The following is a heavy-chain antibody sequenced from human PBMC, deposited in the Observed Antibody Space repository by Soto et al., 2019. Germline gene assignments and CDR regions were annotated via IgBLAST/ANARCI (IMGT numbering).Heavy chain of an antibody. V-gene: IGHV3-7*01. Sequence: PGGSLRLSCVASGFTFSDYWMTWVRRAPGKGLEWVANIRQDGSEKFYVDSVKGRFTISRDNAKNSLYLQMNGLRAEDTAVYYCARDVVPQQVLSWFGPWGQGTLVTVSS. J-gene: IGHJ5*02. D-gene: IGHD2-2*01. CDR2: IRQDGSEK. CDR3: ARDVVPQQVLSWFGP. CDR1: GFTFSDYW.